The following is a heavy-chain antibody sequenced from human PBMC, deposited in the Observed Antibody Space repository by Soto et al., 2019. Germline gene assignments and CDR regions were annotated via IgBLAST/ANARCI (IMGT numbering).Heavy chain of an antibody. CDR1: AGSFSHYY. CDR3: ARGGSSDWQVALDI. J-gene: IGHJ3*02. D-gene: IGHD6-19*01. Sequence: QVQQQPWGAGLLKPSETLSLTCTVYAGSFSHYYWNWIRQSPGKGLEWIGKIKHGGSSSYNPSLRSWVPISVDMSKNQFSLTLSSVTAADTAVYYCARGGSSDWQVALDIWGQGTMVPVSS. V-gene: IGHV4-34*01. CDR2: IKHGGSS.